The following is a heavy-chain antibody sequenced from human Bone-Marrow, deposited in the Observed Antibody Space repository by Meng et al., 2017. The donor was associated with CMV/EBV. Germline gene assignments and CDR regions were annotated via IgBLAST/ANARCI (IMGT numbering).Heavy chain of an antibody. CDR2: IKQDGSEK. Sequence: GESLKISCAASGFTFSSYWMSWVRQAPGKGLEWVANIKQDGSEKYYVDSVKGRFTISRDNAKNSLYLQMNSLRAEDTAVYYCARSREAAFDNWGQGTMVTVSS. J-gene: IGHJ3*02. CDR3: ARSREAAFDN. V-gene: IGHV3-7*01. CDR1: GFTFSSYW.